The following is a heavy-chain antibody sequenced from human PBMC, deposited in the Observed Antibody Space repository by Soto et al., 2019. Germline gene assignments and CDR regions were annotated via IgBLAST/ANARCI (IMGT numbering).Heavy chain of an antibody. V-gene: IGHV1-69*02. CDR1: GGTFSSYT. D-gene: IGHD6-13*01. Sequence: GASVKVSCKASGGTFSSYTISWVRQAPGQGLEWMGRIIPILGIANYAQKFQGRATITADKSTSTAYMELSSLGSEDTAVYYCASRGSSWSNRLDYWGQGTLVTVYS. CDR3: ASRGSSWSNRLDY. J-gene: IGHJ4*02. CDR2: IIPILGIA.